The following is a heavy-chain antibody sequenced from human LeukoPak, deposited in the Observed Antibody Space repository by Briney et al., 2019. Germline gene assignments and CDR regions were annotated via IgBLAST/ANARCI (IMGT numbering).Heavy chain of an antibody. Sequence: PSETLSLTCTVSGGSISSSSYYWGWIRQPPGKGLEWIGSIYYSGSTYYNPSLKSRVTISVDTSKNQFSLKLSSVTAADTAVYYCARSAGTYDPTDNFDYWGQGTLVTVSS. CDR1: GGSISSSSYY. CDR3: ARSAGTYDPTDNFDY. CDR2: IYYSGST. J-gene: IGHJ4*02. V-gene: IGHV4-39*01. D-gene: IGHD3-22*01.